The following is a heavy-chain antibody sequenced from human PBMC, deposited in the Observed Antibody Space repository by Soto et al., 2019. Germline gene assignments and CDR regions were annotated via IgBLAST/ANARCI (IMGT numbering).Heavy chain of an antibody. J-gene: IGHJ6*02. D-gene: IGHD1-1*01. CDR1: GGSISSGGYS. CDR2: IYRSGST. Sequence: PSETLSLTCAVSGGSISSGGYSWSWIRQPPGKGLEWIGYIYRSGSTYYNPSLKSRVTISVDRSKNQFSLKLSSVTAADTAVYYCARARGGGTQRSHYGMDVWGQGTTVTVSS. CDR3: ARARGGGTQRSHYGMDV. V-gene: IGHV4-30-2*01.